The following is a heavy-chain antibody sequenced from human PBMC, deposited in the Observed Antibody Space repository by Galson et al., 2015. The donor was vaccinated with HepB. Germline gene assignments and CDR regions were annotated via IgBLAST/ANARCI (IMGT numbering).Heavy chain of an antibody. D-gene: IGHD2-2*01. CDR3: ATDPSPEGRYYFDY. J-gene: IGHJ4*02. CDR1: GGTFNNYA. CDR2: IIPLFGAA. V-gene: IGHV1-69*01. Sequence: SCKASGGTFNNYAITWVRQAPGQGLEWMGGIIPLFGAANYAQKFQGRVTITADESTGTAYMELSSLRSEDTAVYYCATDPSPEGRYYFDYWGQGTLVTVSS.